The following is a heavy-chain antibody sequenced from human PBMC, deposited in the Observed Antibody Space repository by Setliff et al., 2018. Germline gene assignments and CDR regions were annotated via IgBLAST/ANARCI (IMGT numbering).Heavy chain of an antibody. V-gene: IGHV4-31*03. CDR3: ARHGAYYYDSSGSYYQH. D-gene: IGHD3-22*01. Sequence: PSETLSLTCTVSGGSISSGTYYWSWIRQHPGKGLEWIGYFYNSGNTYYNPSLKSRFTISFDTPKNQFSLKLSSVTASDTAMYYCARHGAYYYDSSGSYYQHWGQGTLVTVSS. CDR1: GGSISSGTYY. CDR2: FYNSGNT. J-gene: IGHJ1*01.